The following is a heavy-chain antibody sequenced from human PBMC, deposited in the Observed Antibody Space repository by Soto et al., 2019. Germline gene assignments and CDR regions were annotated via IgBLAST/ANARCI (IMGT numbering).Heavy chain of an antibody. J-gene: IGHJ4*02. CDR1: GFTVSSNY. CDR3: AKGPIVVVTAIRAYFDY. Sequence: EVQLVESGGGLIQPGGSLRLSCAASGFTVSSNYMSWVRQAPGKGLEWVSVISGSGGSTYYADSVKGRFTISRDNSKNTLYLQMNSLRAEDTAVYYCAKGPIVVVTAIRAYFDYWGQGTLVTVSS. CDR2: ISGSGGST. D-gene: IGHD2-21*02. V-gene: IGHV3-23*04.